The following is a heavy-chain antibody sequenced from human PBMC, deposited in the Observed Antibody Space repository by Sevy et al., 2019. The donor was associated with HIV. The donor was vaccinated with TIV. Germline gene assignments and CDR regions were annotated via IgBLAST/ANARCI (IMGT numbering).Heavy chain of an antibody. J-gene: IGHJ4*02. D-gene: IGHD6-13*01. V-gene: IGHV3-72*01. CDR1: GFTFSDHY. CDR2: TRNKTDGYTT. Sequence: GGSLRLSCVASGFTFSDHYMEWVRQAPGKGLEWVGRTRNKTDGYTTEYAASVKGRFTISRDESKNSLYVQMNSLKAEDTAVYYCATHAGIAAAGRVFDYWGQGTLVTVSS. CDR3: ATHAGIAAAGRVFDY.